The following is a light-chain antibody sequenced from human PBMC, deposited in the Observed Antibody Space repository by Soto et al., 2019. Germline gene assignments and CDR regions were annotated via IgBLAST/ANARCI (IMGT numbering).Light chain of an antibody. J-gene: IGLJ3*02. V-gene: IGLV2-11*01. CDR1: SSDVGDYNY. CDR2: AVN. Sequence: QSALTQPRSVSGSPGQSVTISCTGTSSDVGDYNYVSWYQQHPGKAPKLLIYAVNMRPSGVPDRFSGSKSGNTASLTISGXXXXXXXXXSCCSYAGSYTWVFGGGTQLTV. CDR3: CSYAGSYTWV.